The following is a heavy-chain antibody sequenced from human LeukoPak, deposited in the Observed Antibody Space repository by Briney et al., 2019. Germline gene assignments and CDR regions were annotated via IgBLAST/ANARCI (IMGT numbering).Heavy chain of an antibody. V-gene: IGHV3-30*04. CDR3: ARDRVRHFDY. Sequence: PGRSLRLSCAASGFTFSRYAMHWVRQAPGKGLEWVAVISYDGSYTYYADSVKGRFTISRDNSKNTLYLQMNSLRAEDTAVYYCARDRVRHFDYWGQGTLVTVSS. CDR1: GFTFSRYA. CDR2: ISYDGSYT. J-gene: IGHJ4*02.